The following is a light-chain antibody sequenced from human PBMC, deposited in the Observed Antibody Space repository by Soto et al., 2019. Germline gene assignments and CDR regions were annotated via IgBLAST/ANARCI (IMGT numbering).Light chain of an antibody. J-gene: IGKJ1*01. CDR1: QSLVHTDGKTY. V-gene: IGKV2D-29*01. CDR2: EVS. Sequence: DIVMTQTPLSLSVAPGQPASISCQSSQSLVHTDGKTYLSWYLQRPGQPLQLLIYEVSNRFSGVPDRFNGSGSGTDFTLKISRVEAENVGVYYCMHSVEIPPTFGQGTKVDIK. CDR3: MHSVEIPPT.